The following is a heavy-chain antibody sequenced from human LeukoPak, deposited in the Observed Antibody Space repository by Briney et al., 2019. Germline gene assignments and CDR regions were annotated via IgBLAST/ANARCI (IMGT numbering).Heavy chain of an antibody. J-gene: IGHJ4*02. CDR3: ASGYYYNFDY. Sequence: PGGSLRLSCAASGFTFSSYSMNWVRQAPGKGLEWVSYISSSSSTIYYADSVKGRFTISRGNAKNSLYLQMNSLRDEDTAVYYCASGYYYNFDYWGQGTLVTVSS. V-gene: IGHV3-48*02. D-gene: IGHD3-22*01. CDR2: ISSSSSTI. CDR1: GFTFSSYS.